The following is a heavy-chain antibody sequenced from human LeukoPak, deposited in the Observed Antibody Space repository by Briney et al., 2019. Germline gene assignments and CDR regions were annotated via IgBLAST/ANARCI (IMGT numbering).Heavy chain of an antibody. Sequence: GESLKISCKGSGYTFTNYWIGWVRQMPRKGLEWMGIVHPGDSDTRYIPSFRGQVTISADKSISTTYLQWSSMKASDTAMYYCARLSTFSSSWVDYWGQGTLVTVSS. CDR2: VHPGDSDT. V-gene: IGHV5-51*01. J-gene: IGHJ4*02. D-gene: IGHD2-2*01. CDR3: ARLSTFSSSWVDY. CDR1: GYTFTNYW.